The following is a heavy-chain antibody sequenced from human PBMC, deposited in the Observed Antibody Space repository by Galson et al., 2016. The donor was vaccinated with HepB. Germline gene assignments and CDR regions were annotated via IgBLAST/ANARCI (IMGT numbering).Heavy chain of an antibody. CDR3: ARVGYDILTAYYRYGMDV. Sequence: SVKVSCKASGGTFSSYAISWVRQAPGQGLEWMGGFIPIFGTANHAQKFQGRVTITADVSTSTVYMELRSLSSEDTAVYYCARVGYDILTAYYRYGMDVWGQGTTVTVSS. J-gene: IGHJ6*02. CDR2: FIPIFGTA. V-gene: IGHV1-69*13. D-gene: IGHD3-9*01. CDR1: GGTFSSYA.